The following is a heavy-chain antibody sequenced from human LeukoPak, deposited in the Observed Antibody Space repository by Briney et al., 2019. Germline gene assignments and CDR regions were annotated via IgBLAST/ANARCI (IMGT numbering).Heavy chain of an antibody. CDR1: GGHIDSVY. CDR3: ASGAGWLIDY. Sequence: SETLSLTCSVSGGHIDSVYWNWIRQPPGKGLEWIGYIDNSGSTKYNPSLQSRITMSRDTSKKQFSLKLTSVTAADMAMYYCASGAGWLIDYWGQGTLVSVSS. J-gene: IGHJ4*02. D-gene: IGHD6-19*01. V-gene: IGHV4-4*08. CDR2: IDNSGST.